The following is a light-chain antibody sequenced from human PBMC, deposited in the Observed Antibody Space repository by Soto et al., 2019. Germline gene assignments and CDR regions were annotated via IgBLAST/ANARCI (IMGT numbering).Light chain of an antibody. CDR1: QSISTY. CDR2: RAS. J-gene: IGKJ2*01. Sequence: IQMTHAPSSMSASVVDRGTITSRASQSISTYLNWSQQKPGKAPRHLIFRASNLQSGVPSRFSGGGTGTEFTLTITSLQPEDLATYFCHQSYTTPYTVGQGTTVDIK. V-gene: IGKV1-39*01. CDR3: HQSYTTPYT.